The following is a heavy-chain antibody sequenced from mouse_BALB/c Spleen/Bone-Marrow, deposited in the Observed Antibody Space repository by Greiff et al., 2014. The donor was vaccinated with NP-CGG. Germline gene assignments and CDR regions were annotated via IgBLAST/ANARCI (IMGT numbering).Heavy chain of an antibody. J-gene: IGHJ4*01. V-gene: IGHV5-12-1*01. Sequence: DVKLVESGGGLVKPGGSLKLSCAASGFAFSSYDMSWVRQTPEKGLEWVAYISSGGGSTYYPDTVKGRFTISRDTAKNTLYLQMSGLKSEDTAMYYCTRLTTVVAPYAMDYWGQGTSVTVSS. CDR1: GFAFSSYD. CDR3: TRLTTVVAPYAMDY. D-gene: IGHD1-1*01. CDR2: ISSGGGST.